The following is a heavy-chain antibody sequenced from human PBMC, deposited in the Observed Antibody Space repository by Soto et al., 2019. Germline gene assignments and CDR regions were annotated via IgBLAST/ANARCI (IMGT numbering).Heavy chain of an antibody. V-gene: IGHV4-34*01. CDR1: GGSSSGYH. Sequence: SEPLSLTCAVYGGSSSGYHWSWIRQPLGRGLEWAGEINLSGSTKYNPSLKRGVTITVATSKNQFSLKLSSVTAADTAVYYCARARCYCSSTSCYSHYYYGMDVWGQGTTVTVS. CDR3: ARARCYCSSTSCYSHYYYGMDV. CDR2: INLSGST. J-gene: IGHJ6*01. D-gene: IGHD2-2*01.